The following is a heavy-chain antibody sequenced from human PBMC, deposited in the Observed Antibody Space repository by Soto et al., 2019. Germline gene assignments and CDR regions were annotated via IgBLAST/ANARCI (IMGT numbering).Heavy chain of an antibody. CDR2: IYYTGNT. J-gene: IGHJ4*02. D-gene: IGHD2-8*01. CDR3: VRVEMYAGEFTPNFDR. Sequence: SATRSRTCPFSGYSLRNSYHYWGWIRQLPGKGLEWIGSIYYTGNTYYNPSLKSRVSISVDMATNEISLRLRAESVADTAVYYCVRVEMYAGEFTPNFDRWVQGALVTVSS. V-gene: IGHV4-39*01. CDR1: GYSLRNSYHY.